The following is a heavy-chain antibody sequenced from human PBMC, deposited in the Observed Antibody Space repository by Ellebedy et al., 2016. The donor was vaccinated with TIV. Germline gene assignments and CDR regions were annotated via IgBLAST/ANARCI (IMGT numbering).Heavy chain of an antibody. J-gene: IGHJ4*02. CDR2: INPLNGNT. CDR1: GYPFNAFY. V-gene: IGHV1-2*02. CDR3: AGGRGQVGFDS. Sequence: AASVKVSCKASGYPFNAFYVHWVRHAPGQGLEGMGWINPLNGNTNSAQKFKGRVAMTRDTSITTAYMDLTGLRSDDTAMYFCAGGRGQVGFDSWGQGTLVTVSS. D-gene: IGHD2-2*01.